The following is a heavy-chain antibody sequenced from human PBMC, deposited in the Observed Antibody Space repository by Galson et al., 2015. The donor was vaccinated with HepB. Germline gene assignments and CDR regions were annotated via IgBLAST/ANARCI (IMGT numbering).Heavy chain of an antibody. D-gene: IGHD3-22*01. CDR1: GGSISSDDIY. J-gene: IGHJ4*02. CDR3: ARGDSSGYSHEYFFDY. CDR2: IYYSGST. V-gene: IGHV4-30-4*01. Sequence: TLSLTCTVSGGSISSDDIYWSWIRQPPGKGLEWIGYIYYSGSTYYNPSLKSRVTISVDTSKNQFSLKLSSVTAADTAVYYCARGDSSGYSHEYFFDYWGQGTLVTVSS.